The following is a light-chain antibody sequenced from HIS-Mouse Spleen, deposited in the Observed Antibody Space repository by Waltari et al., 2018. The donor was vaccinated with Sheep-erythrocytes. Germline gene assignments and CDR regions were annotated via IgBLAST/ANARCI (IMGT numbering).Light chain of an antibody. Sequence: DIQMTQSPSSLSASVGDRVTITCQASKDISNYLNWYQQKPGKAPKLLIYDASNLETGVPSRFSGSGSGTDFTLTISSLQPEDFATYYCQQSYSTPPTFGGGTKVEIK. CDR2: DAS. CDR3: QQSYSTPPT. J-gene: IGKJ4*01. V-gene: IGKV1-39*01. CDR1: KDISNY.